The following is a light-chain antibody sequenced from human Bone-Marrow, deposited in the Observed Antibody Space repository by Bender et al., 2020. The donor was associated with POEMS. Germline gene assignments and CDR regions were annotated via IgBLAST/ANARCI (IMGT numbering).Light chain of an antibody. CDR2: DVS. V-gene: IGLV2-14*01. J-gene: IGLJ1*01. Sequence: QSALTQPASVSGSPGQSITISCTGTSSDVGYNNFVSWYQQHPGKAPKLMIYDVSNRPSGVSSRFSGSTSGSSASLAIAELQPEDEADYFCQSYDIRLSVYVFGTGTKVTVL. CDR3: QSYDIRLSVYV. CDR1: SSDVGYNNF.